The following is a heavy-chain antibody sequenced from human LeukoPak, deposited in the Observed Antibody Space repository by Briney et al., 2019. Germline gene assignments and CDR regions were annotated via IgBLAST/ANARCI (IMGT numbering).Heavy chain of an antibody. J-gene: IGHJ4*02. CDR1: GVSISSYS. D-gene: IGHD2-15*01. V-gene: IGHV4-59*01. CDR2: IYYSGST. Sequence: SETLSLTCTVSGVSISSYSWSWIRQPPGKGLEWIGYIYYSGSTNYNPSLKSRVTISVDMSKNQFSLKLSSVTAADTAVYYCATHPPKVCTGGSCTDYWGQGTLVTVSS. CDR3: ATHPPKVCTGGSCTDY.